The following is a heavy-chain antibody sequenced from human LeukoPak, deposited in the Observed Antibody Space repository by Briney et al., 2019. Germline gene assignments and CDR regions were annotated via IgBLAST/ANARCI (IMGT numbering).Heavy chain of an antibody. Sequence: GGSLRLSCAASGFTVSSNYMSWVRQAPGKGLEWVLVIYSGGNTYYTDSVKGRFTISRDSSKNTLYLQMNSLRAEDTAVYYCARMGYYYSIPTFFDYWGQGTLVTVSS. J-gene: IGHJ4*02. CDR2: IYSGGNT. CDR3: ARMGYYYSIPTFFDY. CDR1: GFTVSSNY. D-gene: IGHD3-22*01. V-gene: IGHV3-66*02.